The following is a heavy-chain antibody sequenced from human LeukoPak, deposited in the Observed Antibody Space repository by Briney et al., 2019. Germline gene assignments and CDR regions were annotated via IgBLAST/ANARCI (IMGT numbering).Heavy chain of an antibody. V-gene: IGHV4-38-2*02. D-gene: IGHD1-26*01. CDR1: GYSISSGYY. CDR2: IYYSGST. CDR3: ARRGPFDY. Sequence: SETLSLTCTVSGYSISSGYYWGLIRQPPGKGLEWIGSIYYSGSTYYNPSLKSRVTISVDTSKNQFSLKLSSVTAADTAVYYCARRGPFDYWGQGTLVTVSS. J-gene: IGHJ4*02.